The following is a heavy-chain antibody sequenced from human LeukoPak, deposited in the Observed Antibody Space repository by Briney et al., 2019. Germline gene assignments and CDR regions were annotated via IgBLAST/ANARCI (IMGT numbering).Heavy chain of an antibody. V-gene: IGHV4-34*01. D-gene: IGHD6-6*01. CDR1: GGSFSGYY. Sequence: SETLSLTCAVYGGSFSGYYWSWIRQPPGKGLEWIGEINHSGSTNYNPSLKSRVTISVDTSKNQFSLKLSSVTAADTAVYYCCLSSSSSNYYYYMDVWGKGTTVTVSS. CDR3: CLSSSSSNYYYYMDV. CDR2: INHSGST. J-gene: IGHJ6*03.